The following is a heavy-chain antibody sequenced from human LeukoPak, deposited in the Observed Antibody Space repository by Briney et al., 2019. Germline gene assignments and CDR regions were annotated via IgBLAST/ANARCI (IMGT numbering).Heavy chain of an antibody. CDR3: ARFIHYYDFWSGYFDP. D-gene: IGHD3-3*01. CDR1: GGTFSSYA. J-gene: IGHJ5*02. CDR2: IIPIFGTA. Sequence: SVKVSCKASGGTFSSYAISWVRQAPGQGLEWMGGIIPIFGTANYAQKFQGRVTITTDESTSTAYMELSSLRSEDTAVYYCARFIHYYDFWSGYFDPWGQGTLVTVSS. V-gene: IGHV1-69*05.